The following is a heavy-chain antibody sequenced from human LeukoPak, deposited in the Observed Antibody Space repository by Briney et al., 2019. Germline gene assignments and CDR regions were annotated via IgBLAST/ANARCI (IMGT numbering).Heavy chain of an antibody. J-gene: IGHJ4*02. CDR1: GFAFSSSW. V-gene: IGHV3-7*01. Sequence: GGSLRLSCAASGFAFSSSWTSWVRQAPGKGLEWVANIKQDGSEKYYVDSVKGRFTISRDNTKNSLYLQMDSLRAEDRAVYYCARISTSVAGADYWGQGALVTVSS. CDR3: ARISTSVAGADY. D-gene: IGHD6-19*01. CDR2: IKQDGSEK.